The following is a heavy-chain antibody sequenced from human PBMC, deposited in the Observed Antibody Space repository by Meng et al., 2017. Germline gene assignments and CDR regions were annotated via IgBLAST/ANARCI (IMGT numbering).Heavy chain of an antibody. D-gene: IGHD2-21*02. CDR2: INPSGGST. CDR3: ARGYTQSVVVTAIRAWFDP. CDR1: GYTFTSYY. V-gene: IGHV1-46*01. J-gene: IGHJ5*02. Sequence: ASVTVSCKASGYTFTSYYMHWVRQAPGQGLEWMGIINPSGGSTSYAQKFQGRVTMTRDTSTSTVYMELSSLRSEETAVYYCARGYTQSVVVTAIRAWFDPWGQGTLVTVSS.